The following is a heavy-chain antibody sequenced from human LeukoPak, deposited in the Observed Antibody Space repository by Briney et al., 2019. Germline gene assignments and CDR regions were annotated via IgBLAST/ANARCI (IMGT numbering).Heavy chain of an antibody. CDR2: ISYDGSNK. V-gene: IGHV3-30-3*01. D-gene: IGHD1-14*01. CDR1: GFTFSSYA. Sequence: PGGSLRLSCAASGFTFSSYAMHWVRQAPGKGLEWVAVISYDGSNKYYADSVKGRFTISRDNAKNSLYLQMNSLRAEDTALYYCAKDIGIRGAFDIWGQGTMVTVSS. CDR3: AKDIGIRGAFDI. J-gene: IGHJ3*02.